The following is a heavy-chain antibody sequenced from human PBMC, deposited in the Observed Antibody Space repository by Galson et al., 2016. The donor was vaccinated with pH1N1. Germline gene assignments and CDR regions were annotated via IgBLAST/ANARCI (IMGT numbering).Heavy chain of an antibody. D-gene: IGHD7-27*01. CDR3: AKENWGCEY. V-gene: IGHV3-7*01. CDR1: GFTFSRYY. CDR2: IKQDGSEK. Sequence: SLRLSCAASGFTFSRYYMTWVRQAPGKGLEWVANIKQDGSEKNYVDSVKGRFTISRDNAKNSVYLQMNSRRAEDTAVYYCAKENWGCEYWGQGTLVTISS. J-gene: IGHJ4*02.